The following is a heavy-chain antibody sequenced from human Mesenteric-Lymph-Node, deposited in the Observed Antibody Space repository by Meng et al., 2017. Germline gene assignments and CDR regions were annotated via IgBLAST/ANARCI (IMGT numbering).Heavy chain of an antibody. Sequence: ASVKVSCKASGYTFTDYFIHWVRQAPGHGLEWMGRILPNTGGTYSAQNFQGRVTLTRDTSISTAYMELTRLTSDDTAVYYCARAGYSISWATDYWGQGTLVTVSS. CDR1: GYTFTDYF. J-gene: IGHJ4*02. CDR2: ILPNTGGT. V-gene: IGHV1-2*06. D-gene: IGHD6-13*01. CDR3: ARAGYSISWATDY.